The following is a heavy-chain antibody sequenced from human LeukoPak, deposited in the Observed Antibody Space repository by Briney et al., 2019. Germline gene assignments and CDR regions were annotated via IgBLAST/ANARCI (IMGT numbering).Heavy chain of an antibody. CDR2: VYDNGIT. CDR1: GGSMSRYY. Sequence: PSETLSLTCTVSGGSMSRYYWSWIRQPPGKGLEWIGYVYDNGITSYNPSLKSRVTISADTSKNQFSLNLISVTAADTAVYFCARHPGIQLRIDNWGQGTLVTVSS. CDR3: ARHPGIQLRIDN. D-gene: IGHD5-18*01. V-gene: IGHV4-59*08. J-gene: IGHJ4*02.